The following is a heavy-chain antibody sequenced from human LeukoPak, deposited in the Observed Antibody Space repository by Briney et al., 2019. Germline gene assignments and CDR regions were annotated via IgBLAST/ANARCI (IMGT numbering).Heavy chain of an antibody. Sequence: SETLSLTCTVSGGSISSYYWSWIRQPPGKGLEWIGYIYYNGNTNYSPSLKSRVTMSVDTSKNLFSLKVSSVTAADTAVYYCARGRSNYYGMDVWGQGATVTVSS. V-gene: IGHV4-59*01. D-gene: IGHD1-26*01. CDR2: IYYNGNT. CDR3: ARGRSNYYGMDV. J-gene: IGHJ6*02. CDR1: GGSISSYY.